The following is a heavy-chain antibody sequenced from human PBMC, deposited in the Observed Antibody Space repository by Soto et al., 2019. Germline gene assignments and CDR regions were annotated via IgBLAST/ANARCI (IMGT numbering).Heavy chain of an antibody. Sequence: SETLSLTCTVSGGSISSYYWSWIRQPPGKGLEWIGYIYYSGSTNYNPSLKSRVTISVDTSKNQFSLRLSSVTAADTAVYYCARGGGGLQDYWGQGTLVTVSS. CDR3: ARGGGGLQDY. CDR2: IYYSGST. CDR1: GGSISSYY. V-gene: IGHV4-59*01. D-gene: IGHD3-16*01. J-gene: IGHJ4*02.